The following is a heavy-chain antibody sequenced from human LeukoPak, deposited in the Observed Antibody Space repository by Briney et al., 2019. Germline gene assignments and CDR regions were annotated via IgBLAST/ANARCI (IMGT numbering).Heavy chain of an antibody. CDR2: IYTSGST. Sequence: SETLSLTCTVSGGSISSYYWSWIRRPAGKGLEWIGRIYTSGSTNYNPSLKSRVTMSVDTSKNQFSLKLSSVTAADTAVYYCARDSSSWSCYYYYMDVWGKGTTVTISS. J-gene: IGHJ6*03. CDR1: GGSISSYY. V-gene: IGHV4-4*07. CDR3: ARDSSSWSCYYYYMDV. D-gene: IGHD6-13*01.